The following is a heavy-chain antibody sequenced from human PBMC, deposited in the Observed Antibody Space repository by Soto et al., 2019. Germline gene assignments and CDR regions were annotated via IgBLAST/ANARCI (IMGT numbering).Heavy chain of an antibody. Sequence: QVQLVQSGAEVKKPGASVKVSCKASGYTFTSYGISWVRQAPGQGLEWMGWISAYNGNTNYAQKLQGRVNMTTDTSTSTAYMELRSLRSDDTAVYYCASKMTTVSDGSTGQAFDIWGQGTMVTVSS. CDR3: ASKMTTVSDGSTGQAFDI. CDR2: ISAYNGNT. D-gene: IGHD4-17*01. V-gene: IGHV1-18*01. J-gene: IGHJ3*02. CDR1: GYTFTSYG.